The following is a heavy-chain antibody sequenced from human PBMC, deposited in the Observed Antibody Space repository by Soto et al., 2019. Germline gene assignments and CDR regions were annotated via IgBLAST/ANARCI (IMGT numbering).Heavy chain of an antibody. CDR2: ISYDGSNK. D-gene: IGHD5-12*01. V-gene: IGHV3-30-3*01. Sequence: QVQLVESGGGVVQPGRSLRLSCAASGFTFSSYAMHWVRQAPGKGLEWVAVISYDGSNKYYADSVKGRFTISRDNSKNTLYLQMNSLRAEDTAVYYSAREAGGYRPFDPWGQGTLVTVSS. CDR1: GFTFSSYA. J-gene: IGHJ5*02. CDR3: AREAGGYRPFDP.